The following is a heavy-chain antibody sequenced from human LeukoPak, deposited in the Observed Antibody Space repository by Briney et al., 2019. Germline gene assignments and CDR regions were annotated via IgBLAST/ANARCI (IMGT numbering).Heavy chain of an antibody. CDR3: TRRTSVVPFDY. J-gene: IGHJ4*02. Sequence: GGSLRLSCVASGFTFSTYWMHWVRQAPGRGLVWVSRINTDGTSTTYADSVKGRFTISRDNAKNTLYLQMNSLRAEDTAVYYCTRRTSVVPFDYWGQGTLVTVSS. CDR2: INTDGTST. V-gene: IGHV3-74*01. CDR1: GFTFSTYW. D-gene: IGHD2-2*01.